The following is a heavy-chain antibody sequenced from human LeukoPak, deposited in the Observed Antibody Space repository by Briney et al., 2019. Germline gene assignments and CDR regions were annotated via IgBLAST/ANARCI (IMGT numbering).Heavy chain of an antibody. CDR1: GGSISSSSYY. CDR3: ARVDIVVVLRAFDI. J-gene: IGHJ3*02. Sequence: PSETLSLTCTVSGGSISSSSYYWGWIRQPPGKGLEWIGSIYYSGSTYYNPSLKSRVTISVDTSKNQFSLKLSSVTAADTAVYYCARVDIVVVLRAFDIWGQGTMVTVSS. D-gene: IGHD2-15*01. V-gene: IGHV4-39*07. CDR2: IYYSGST.